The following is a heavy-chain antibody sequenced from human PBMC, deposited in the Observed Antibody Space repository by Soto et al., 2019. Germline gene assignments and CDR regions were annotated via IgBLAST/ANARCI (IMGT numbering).Heavy chain of an antibody. CDR2: VCYRGTT. CDR3: ARQGEHSSSYFFDS. CDR1: GDSIDTSSYC. Sequence: PSDTLSLTCTVSGDSIDTSSYCWGWIRQPPGKGLEWIGSVCYRGTTYYNPSLKSRLTISVDTSKRQFSLKLSSVTAADTAVFYCARQGEHSSSYFFDSWGQGTLVTVSS. J-gene: IGHJ4*02. D-gene: IGHD6-6*01. V-gene: IGHV4-39*01.